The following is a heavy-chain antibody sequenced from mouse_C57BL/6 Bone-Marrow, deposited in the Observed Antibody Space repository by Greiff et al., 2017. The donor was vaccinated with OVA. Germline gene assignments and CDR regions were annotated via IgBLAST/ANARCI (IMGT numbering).Heavy chain of an antibody. D-gene: IGHD1-1*01. Sequence: GIDFSRYWMSWVRRAPGKGLEWIGEINPDSSTINYAPSLKDKFIISRDNAKNTLYLQMSKVRSEDTALYYCASITTVVVYWYFDVWGTGTTVTVSS. V-gene: IGHV4-1*01. CDR1: GIDFSRYW. CDR3: ASITTVVVYWYFDV. CDR2: INPDSSTI. J-gene: IGHJ1*03.